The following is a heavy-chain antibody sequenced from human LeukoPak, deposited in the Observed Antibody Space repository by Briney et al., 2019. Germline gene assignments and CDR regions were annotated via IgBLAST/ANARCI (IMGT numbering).Heavy chain of an antibody. CDR3: ARGLRPLDV. CDR1: GGSISSYY. Sequence: SETLSLTCTVSGGSISSYYWSWIRQPPGKGLEWIGHIYYSGSTNYNPSLKSRVAISVDTSKNQFSLKLSSVTAVDTAVYYCARGLRPLDVWGKGTTVTVSS. J-gene: IGHJ6*04. CDR2: IYYSGST. D-gene: IGHD4-17*01. V-gene: IGHV4-59*01.